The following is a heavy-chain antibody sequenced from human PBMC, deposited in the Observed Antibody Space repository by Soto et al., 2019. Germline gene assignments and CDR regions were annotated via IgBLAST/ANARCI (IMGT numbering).Heavy chain of an antibody. CDR3: VRQSEYYYATGRAAPLYGLDV. D-gene: IGHD3-10*01. J-gene: IGHJ6*02. CDR1: GGSISITSYY. Sequence: QLQLQESGPGLVMPSETLSLTCTVSGGSISITSYYWGWIRQPPGKGLEWIGNIYYSGSTYHNPSLQSRVTVSVDTTKNQFYLKVSSVTAADTAMYYCVRQSEYYYATGRAAPLYGLDVWGQGTTVTVS. V-gene: IGHV4-39*01. CDR2: IYYSGST.